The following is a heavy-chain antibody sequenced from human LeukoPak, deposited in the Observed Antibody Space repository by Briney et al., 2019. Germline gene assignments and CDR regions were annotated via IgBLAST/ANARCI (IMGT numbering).Heavy chain of an antibody. CDR1: GGSISSSSYY. CDR2: IYYSGCP. D-gene: IGHD2-2*01. J-gene: IGHJ5*02. V-gene: IGHV4-39*01. Sequence: SETLSLTCTVSGGSISSSSYYWGWNRQPRGKGLEWIVSIYYSGCPSYTPSLKSRVTISVDTSKNQFSLKLSSVTAADTAVYYCARPVPAAITHWFDPWGQGTLVTVSS. CDR3: ARPVPAAITHWFDP.